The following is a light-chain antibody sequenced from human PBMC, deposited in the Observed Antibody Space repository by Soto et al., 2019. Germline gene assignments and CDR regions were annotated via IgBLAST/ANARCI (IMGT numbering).Light chain of an antibody. CDR2: RDN. V-gene: IGLV1-47*01. CDR1: ISNIATNY. Sequence: QAVVTQPPSVSGTPGHRVTISCSGGISNIATNYVHWFQQLPGTAPKVLSNRDNQRPSGVPDRFSGSKSGTSASLAISGLRSEDEAEYYCAAWDDTVRSYVFGTGTKLTVL. CDR3: AAWDDTVRSYV. J-gene: IGLJ1*01.